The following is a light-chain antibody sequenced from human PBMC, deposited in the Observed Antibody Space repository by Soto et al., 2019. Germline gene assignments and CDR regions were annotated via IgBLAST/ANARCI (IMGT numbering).Light chain of an antibody. CDR3: QQYYNTPYT. CDR2: WAS. J-gene: IGKJ2*01. Sequence: DIVMTQSPDSLAVSLGERATINCKSSQSVLYSSNNKNYLAWYQQKPGQSPKLLISWASTRESGVPDRFSGSGSGTDFTLTISSLQAEDVAVYYCQQYYNTPYTFGQGTKLEIK. CDR1: QSVLYSSNNKNY. V-gene: IGKV4-1*01.